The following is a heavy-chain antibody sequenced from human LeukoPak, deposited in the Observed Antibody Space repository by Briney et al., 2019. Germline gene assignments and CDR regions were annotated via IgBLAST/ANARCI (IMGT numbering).Heavy chain of an antibody. Sequence: ASVKVSCKASGYTFTSYYMHWVRQAPGQGLEWMGIINPSGGSTSYAQKFQGRVTKTRDMSTSTVYMELSSLRSEDTAVYYCARGGITMVRGVISGTPFDPWGQGTLVTVSS. CDR2: INPSGGST. CDR3: ARGGITMVRGVISGTPFDP. J-gene: IGHJ5*02. CDR1: GYTFTSYY. V-gene: IGHV1-46*01. D-gene: IGHD3-10*01.